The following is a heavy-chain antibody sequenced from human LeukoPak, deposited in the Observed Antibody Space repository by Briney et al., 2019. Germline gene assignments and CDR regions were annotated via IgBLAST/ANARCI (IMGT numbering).Heavy chain of an antibody. V-gene: IGHV3-23*01. CDR2: ISNTGGST. D-gene: IGHD2-15*01. CDR1: GFTFSSYA. Sequence: GGSLRLSCAASGFTFSSYAMSWVRQAPGKGLEWVSAISNTGGSTYYADSVKGRFTISRDKSKNTLSLQMNSLRAEDTAVYYCAQQVGYCSSGSCYFTYWGQGTLVTVSS. J-gene: IGHJ1*01. CDR3: AQQVGYCSSGSCYFTY.